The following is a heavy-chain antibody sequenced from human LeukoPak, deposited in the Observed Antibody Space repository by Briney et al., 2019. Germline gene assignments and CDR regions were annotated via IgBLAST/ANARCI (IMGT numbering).Heavy chain of an antibody. CDR2: ISWNSGSI. Sequence: GGSLRLSCAASGFTFDDYAMHWVRQAPGKGLEWVSGISWNSGSIGYADSVKGRFTISRDNAKNSLYLQMNSLRAEDTALYYCAKDTDYWGQGTLVTVSS. CDR1: GFTFDDYA. J-gene: IGHJ4*02. CDR3: AKDTDY. V-gene: IGHV3-9*01.